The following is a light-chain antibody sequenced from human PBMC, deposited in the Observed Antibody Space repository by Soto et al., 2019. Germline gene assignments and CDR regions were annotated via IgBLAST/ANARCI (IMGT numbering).Light chain of an antibody. CDR3: AAWDDSLNGPV. J-gene: IGLJ7*01. V-gene: IGLV1-44*01. Sequence: QSVLTQPPSASGTPGQRVTISCSGSSSNIGSNTVNWYQQLPGTAPKLLIYSNNQRPSGVTARFSGSKSGTSDSLAISGPQSEDEGDYYCAAWDDSLNGPVFGAGTQLTVL. CDR2: SNN. CDR1: SSNIGSNT.